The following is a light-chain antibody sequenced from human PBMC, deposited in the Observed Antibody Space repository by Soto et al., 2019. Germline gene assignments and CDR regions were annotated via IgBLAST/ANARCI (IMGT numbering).Light chain of an antibody. V-gene: IGKV1-39*01. J-gene: IGKJ3*01. CDR1: QMTNDY. CDR2: AAS. CDR3: QHYGSSVFT. Sequence: DIQMTQSPSSLSAFVGDRVTITCRASQMTNDYLNWYQLKPGKAPKLLIYAASSLQGGVPSRFSGSGSGTDFTLTISRLAPEDVAVYYCQHYGSSVFTFGPGTKVDIK.